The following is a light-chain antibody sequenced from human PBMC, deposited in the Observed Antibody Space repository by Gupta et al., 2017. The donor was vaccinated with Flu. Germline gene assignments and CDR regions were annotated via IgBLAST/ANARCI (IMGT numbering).Light chain of an antibody. CDR2: EVS. CDR3: SSYTSSSTPLV. CDR1: SSDVGGYNY. J-gene: IGLJ1*01. Sequence: QSALTQPASVSGSPGQSLTISCTGPSSDVGGYNYVSWYQQHPGKAPKLMIYEVSNRPSGVSNRFSGSKSGNTASLTISGLQAEDEADYYCSSYTSSSTPLVFGTGTKVTVL. V-gene: IGLV2-14*01.